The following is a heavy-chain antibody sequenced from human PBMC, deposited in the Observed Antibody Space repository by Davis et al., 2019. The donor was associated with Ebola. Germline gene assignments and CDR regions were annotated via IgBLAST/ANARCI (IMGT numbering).Heavy chain of an antibody. CDR1: GYTFTSYG. D-gene: IGHD3-22*01. J-gene: IGHJ3*02. V-gene: IGHV1-18*04. Sequence: ASVKVSCKASGYTFTSYGISWVRQAPGQGLEWMGWISAYNGNTNYAQKLQGRVTMTTDTSTSTAYMELRSLRSDDTAVYYCARGYYDSSGYHRRDAFDIWGQGTMVTVSS. CDR3: ARGYYDSSGYHRRDAFDI. CDR2: ISAYNGNT.